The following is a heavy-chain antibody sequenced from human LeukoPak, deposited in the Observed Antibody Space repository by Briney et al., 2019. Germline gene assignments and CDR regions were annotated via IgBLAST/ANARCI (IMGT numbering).Heavy chain of an antibody. J-gene: IGHJ6*02. Sequence: SETLSLTCAVSGGSISSGGYSWSWIRQPPGKGLEWIGYIYHSGSTYYNPSLKSRVTISVDRSKNQFSLKLSSVTAADTAVYYCARARGDYDFWSGYYFPDFYYYYGMDVWGQGTTVTVSS. CDR3: ARARGDYDFWSGYYFPDFYYYYGMDV. D-gene: IGHD3-3*01. CDR1: GGSISSGGYS. CDR2: IYHSGST. V-gene: IGHV4-30-2*01.